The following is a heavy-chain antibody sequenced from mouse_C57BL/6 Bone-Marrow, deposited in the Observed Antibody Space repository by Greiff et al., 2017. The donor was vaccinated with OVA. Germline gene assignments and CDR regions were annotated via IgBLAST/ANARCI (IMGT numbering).Heavy chain of an antibody. J-gene: IGHJ4*01. CDR3: ARRGWYAMDY. CDR2: ISTFAYSI. CDR1: GFTFSDYG. Sequence: EVQRVESGGGLVQPGGSLKLSCAASGFTFSDYGMAWVRQAPRKGPEWVAFISTFAYSIYYAANVKGRFTISRENAKNTLYLEMSSLWSEDKSIYYCARRGWYAMDYWGQGTSVTVSS. D-gene: IGHD1-2*01. V-gene: IGHV5-15*01.